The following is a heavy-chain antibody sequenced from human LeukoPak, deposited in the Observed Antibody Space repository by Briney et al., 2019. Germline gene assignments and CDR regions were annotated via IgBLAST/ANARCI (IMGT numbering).Heavy chain of an antibody. V-gene: IGHV3-23*01. CDR3: AKAESLLLWFGELNDAYDY. CDR2: ISGSGGST. Sequence: PGGSLRLSCAASGFTFSSYAMSWVRQAPGKGLEWVSAISGSGGSTYRADSVKGRFTISRDNSKNTLYLQMNSLRAEDTAVYYCAKAESLLLWFGELNDAYDYWGQGTLVTVSS. CDR1: GFTFSSYA. J-gene: IGHJ4*02. D-gene: IGHD3-10*01.